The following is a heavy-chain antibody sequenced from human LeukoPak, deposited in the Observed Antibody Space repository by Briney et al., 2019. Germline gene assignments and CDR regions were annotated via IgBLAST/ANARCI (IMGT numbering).Heavy chain of an antibody. J-gene: IGHJ3*01. CDR1: GFSFEDYT. V-gene: IGHV3-9*03. Sequence: PGGSLRLSCSASGFSFEDYTMHWVRQAPGKGLEWVSSIFWDSSTVAYGDSVKGRFTISRDNARNSLYLQMNSLRDEDMALYYCARVQYTRLSKGAFDLWGQGTMVIVSS. CDR2: IFWDSSTV. D-gene: IGHD6-6*01. CDR3: ARVQYTRLSKGAFDL.